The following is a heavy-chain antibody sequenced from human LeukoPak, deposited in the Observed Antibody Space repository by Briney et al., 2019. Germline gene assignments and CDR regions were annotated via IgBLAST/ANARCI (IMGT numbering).Heavy chain of an antibody. V-gene: IGHV3-23*01. CDR1: GFIFSNYG. D-gene: IGHD2-21*01. CDR2: VRVDGHTT. CDR3: ARDNGDVVAPLLDV. Sequence: GGSLRLSCVASGFIFSNYGMSWVRQVPGKGLEWVSSVRVDGHTTFYADSVKGRFTISRDNSKNTLYLQMNSLRADDTAVYYCARDNGDVVAPLLDVWGKGTTVTISS. J-gene: IGHJ6*04.